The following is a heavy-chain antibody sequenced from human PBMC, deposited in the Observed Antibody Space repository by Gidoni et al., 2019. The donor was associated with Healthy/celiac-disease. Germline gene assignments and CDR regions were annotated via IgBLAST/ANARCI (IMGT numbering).Heavy chain of an antibody. CDR2: IYYSGST. CDR3: ARDPPGSGWFDY. Sequence: QVQLQESGPGLVKPSETLSLTCTVSGGSISSYYWSWIRQPPGKGLEWIGYIYYSGSTNYNPSLKSRVTISVDMSKNQFSLKLSSVTAADTAVYYCARDPPGSGWFDYWGQGTLVTVSS. D-gene: IGHD6-19*01. J-gene: IGHJ4*02. CDR1: GGSISSYY. V-gene: IGHV4-59*01.